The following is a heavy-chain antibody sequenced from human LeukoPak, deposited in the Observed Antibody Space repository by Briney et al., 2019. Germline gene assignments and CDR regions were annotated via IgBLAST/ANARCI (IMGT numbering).Heavy chain of an antibody. CDR1: GGSISSSNW. CDR3: ARVNHVGGSFDYFDY. V-gene: IGHV4-4*02. Sequence: MASETLSLTCSVSGGSISSSNWWSWVRQPPGKGLEWIGEIYYSGSPNYNPSLKSRVTMSVDKSNNQFSLRLSSVTAADTAVYYCARVNHVGGSFDYFDYWGQGTLVTVSS. CDR2: IYYSGSP. J-gene: IGHJ4*02. D-gene: IGHD1-26*01.